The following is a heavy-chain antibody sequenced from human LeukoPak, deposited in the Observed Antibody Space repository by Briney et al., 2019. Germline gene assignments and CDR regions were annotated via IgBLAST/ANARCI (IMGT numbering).Heavy chain of an antibody. CDR3: AKYGAPGWSGYCDY. J-gene: IGHJ4*02. V-gene: IGHV3-23*01. D-gene: IGHD4/OR15-4a*01. Sequence: GGSLRLSCAASGFIFSNYAMTWVRQAPGKGLEWVSSISGNAGSTYYIDSVKGRFTISRDNSKNTLFLQMNSLRAEDTGMYYCAKYGAPGWSGYCDYWGRGTLVTVSS. CDR1: GFIFSNYA. CDR2: ISGNAGST.